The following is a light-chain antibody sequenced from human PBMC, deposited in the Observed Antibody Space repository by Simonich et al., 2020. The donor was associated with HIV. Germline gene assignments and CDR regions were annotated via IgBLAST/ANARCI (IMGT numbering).Light chain of an antibody. Sequence: QTVVTQEPSFSVSPGGTVTVTCGLSSGSVSTNYYPSWYQHTPGQAPRRLIDSTNIRSSGVPDRFSGSILGNTAALTITGAQADDECDYYCVLYLGSGISVFGGGTKLTVL. CDR3: VLYLGSGISV. V-gene: IGLV8-61*01. CDR1: SGSVSTNYY. J-gene: IGLJ3*02. CDR2: STN.